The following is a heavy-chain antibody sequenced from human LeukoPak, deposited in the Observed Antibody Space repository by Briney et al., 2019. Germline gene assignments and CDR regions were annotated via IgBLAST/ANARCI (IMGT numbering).Heavy chain of an antibody. V-gene: IGHV4-59*01. CDR1: GGSISTYY. J-gene: IGHJ3*02. D-gene: IGHD5-12*01. CDR3: ARVYGSGYDFRGAFDI. CDR2: IYYSGST. Sequence: SETLSLTCTVSGGSISTYYWSWIRQPPGKGLEWIGYIYYSGSTNYTPSLKSRVTISVDTSKNQFSLKLSSVTAADTAVYYCARVYGSGYDFRGAFDIWDQGTMVTVSS.